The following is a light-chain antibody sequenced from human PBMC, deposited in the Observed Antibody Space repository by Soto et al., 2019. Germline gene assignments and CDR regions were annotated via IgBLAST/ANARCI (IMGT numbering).Light chain of an antibody. J-gene: IGLJ1*01. CDR1: TSDIGAYNY. V-gene: IGLV2-8*01. CDR2: EVT. CDR3: QSYDARLSAYV. Sequence: QSVLTQPPSASGSPGQSVTISCTGTTSDIGAYNYVSWYQQRPGKAPKLIIYEVTRRPSGVPDRIFGSKSYTTASLTVSGLQAEDEADYYCQSYDARLSAYVFGTGTKLTVL.